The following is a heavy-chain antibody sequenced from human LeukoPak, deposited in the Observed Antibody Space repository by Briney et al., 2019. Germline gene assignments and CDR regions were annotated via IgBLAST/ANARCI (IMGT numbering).Heavy chain of an antibody. CDR2: ISDTGRTI. D-gene: IGHD5-24*01. J-gene: IGHJ3*02. CDR1: GFSFSDYF. CDR3: ARLQSPDSPLDI. Sequence: GESLKISCAASGFSFSDYFMTWIRQAPGKGLEWVSYISDTGRTIYYADSVRGRFTISRDNAKNSLFLQMDTLRAEDTAVYYCARLQSPDSPLDIWGQGTMVTVSS. V-gene: IGHV3-11*01.